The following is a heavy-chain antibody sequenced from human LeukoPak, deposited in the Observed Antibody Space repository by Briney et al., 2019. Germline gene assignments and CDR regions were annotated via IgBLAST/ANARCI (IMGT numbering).Heavy chain of an antibody. CDR3: AKVRDWLLQQPIDY. CDR1: GFTFSSYS. Sequence: GGSLRLSCAASGFTFSSYSMNWVRQAPGKGLEWVSYISSSSSTMYYADSVKGRFTISRDNAKNSLYLQMNSLRAEDTAVYYCAKVRDWLLQQPIDYWGQGTLVTVSS. D-gene: IGHD3-9*01. V-gene: IGHV3-48*04. CDR2: ISSSSSTM. J-gene: IGHJ4*02.